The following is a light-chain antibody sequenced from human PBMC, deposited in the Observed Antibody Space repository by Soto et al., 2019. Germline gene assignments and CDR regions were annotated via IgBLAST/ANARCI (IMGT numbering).Light chain of an antibody. CDR1: QSVNNY. CDR3: QQHNNWPLT. Sequence: IVMTQSPATLSVSPGERATLSCRASQSVNNYLAWYQQKPGQAPRLLIYGASTRATGIPDRFGGSGSGTEFTLTISSLQSEDFAVYYCQQHNNWPLTFGGGTKVDIK. V-gene: IGKV3-15*01. CDR2: GAS. J-gene: IGKJ4*01.